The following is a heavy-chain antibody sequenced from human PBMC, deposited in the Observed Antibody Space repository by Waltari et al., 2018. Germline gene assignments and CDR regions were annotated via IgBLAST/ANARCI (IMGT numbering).Heavy chain of an antibody. CDR3: ARFPSIAAAGTGFDP. J-gene: IGHJ5*02. D-gene: IGHD6-13*01. V-gene: IGHV4-30-2*01. CDR1: GASISCGGYS. CDR2: IYHSGST. Sequence: LQLQESGSGLLKPSQTLSLTCAVSGASISCGGYSWSCIRHPPGKGLEWIGYIYHSGSTYYNPSLKSRVTISVDRSKSQFSLKLSSVTAADTAVYYCARFPSIAAAGTGFDPWGQGTLVTVSA.